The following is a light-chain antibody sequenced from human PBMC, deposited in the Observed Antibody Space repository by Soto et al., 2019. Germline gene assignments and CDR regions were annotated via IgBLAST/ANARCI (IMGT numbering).Light chain of an antibody. CDR1: QSVSSNY. Sequence: EIVLTQSPGTLSLPPGERAALSCRASQSVSSNYLAWYQQKLGQAPRLLISAASSRATGIPDRFSGSASGTDFTLTISRLEPEDFAVYYCQQYGNSPYTFGQGTK. CDR3: QQYGNSPYT. V-gene: IGKV3-20*01. CDR2: AAS. J-gene: IGKJ2*01.